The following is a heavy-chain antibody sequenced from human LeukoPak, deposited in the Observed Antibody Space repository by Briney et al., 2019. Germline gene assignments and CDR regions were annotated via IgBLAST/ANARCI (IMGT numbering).Heavy chain of an antibody. CDR1: GYIFTTYG. Sequence: ASVKVSCKASGYIFTTYGISWVRQAPGQGLEWIGWISAYNGDTNHAQKLQGRVAMTTGTSTSTAYMELRSLTSDDTAVYYCARAISRDGYNDPFDYWGQGTLVTVSS. D-gene: IGHD5-24*01. CDR2: ISAYNGDT. CDR3: ARAISRDGYNDPFDY. J-gene: IGHJ4*02. V-gene: IGHV1-18*01.